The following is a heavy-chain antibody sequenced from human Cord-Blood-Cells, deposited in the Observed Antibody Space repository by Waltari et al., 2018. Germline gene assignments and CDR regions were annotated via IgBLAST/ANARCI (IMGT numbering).Heavy chain of an antibody. D-gene: IGHD7-27*01. CDR3: AREGNW. J-gene: IGHJ4*02. V-gene: IGHV3-30*04. CDR1: GFTFSSYA. CDR2: ISYDGSNK. Sequence: QVQLVESGGGVVQPGRYLRLSCAASGFTFSSYAMHWVRQAPGKGLEWVAVISYDGSNKYYADSVKGRFTISRDNSKNTLYLQMNSLRAEDTAVYYCAREGNWGGQGTLVTVSS.